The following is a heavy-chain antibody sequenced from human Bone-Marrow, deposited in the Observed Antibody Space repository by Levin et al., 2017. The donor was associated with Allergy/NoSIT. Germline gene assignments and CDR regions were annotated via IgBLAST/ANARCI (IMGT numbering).Heavy chain of an antibody. J-gene: IGHJ5*02. D-gene: IGHD5-12*01. V-gene: IGHV1-3*01. CDR3: AREVIPRGSSRQWLPLDWFDP. CDR2: INPVNGNT. CDR1: GYSFTHYA. Sequence: ASVKVSCKASGYSFTHYAIHWVRQAPGQRLEWMGWINPVNGNTKYSQNFQGRVTITKDTSASTVYVELSSLRSEDTAVYYCAREVIPRGSSRQWLPLDWFDPWGQGTLVTGSS.